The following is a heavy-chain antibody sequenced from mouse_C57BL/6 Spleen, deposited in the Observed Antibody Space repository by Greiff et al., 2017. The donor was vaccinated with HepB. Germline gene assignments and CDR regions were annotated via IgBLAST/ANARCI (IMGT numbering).Heavy chain of an antibody. D-gene: IGHD2-4*01. Sequence: EVKLVESGGGLVKPGGSLKLSCAASGFTFSDYGMHWVRQAPEKGLEWVAYISSGSSTIYYADTVKGRFTISRDNAKNTLFLQMTSLRSEDTAMYYCARPPYDYDSYFDYWGQGTTLTVSS. CDR3: ARPPYDYDSYFDY. CDR2: ISSGSSTI. V-gene: IGHV5-17*01. CDR1: GFTFSDYG. J-gene: IGHJ2*01.